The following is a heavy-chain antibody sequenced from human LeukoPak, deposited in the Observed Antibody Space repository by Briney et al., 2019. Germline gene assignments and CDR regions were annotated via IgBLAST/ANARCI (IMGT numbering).Heavy chain of an antibody. Sequence: ASVKVSCKASGGTFSSYAISWVRQATGQGLEWMGWMNPNSGNTGYAQKFQGRVTITRNTSISTAYMELSSLRSEDTAVYYCARGRYYPDYWGQGALVTVSS. CDR3: ARGRYYPDY. CDR1: GGTFSSYA. D-gene: IGHD3-10*01. V-gene: IGHV1-8*03. CDR2: MNPNSGNT. J-gene: IGHJ4*02.